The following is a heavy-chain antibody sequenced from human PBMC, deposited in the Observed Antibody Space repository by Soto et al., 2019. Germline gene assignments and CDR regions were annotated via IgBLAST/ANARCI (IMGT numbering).Heavy chain of an antibody. D-gene: IGHD1-1*01. CDR2: IRSKAYGGTT. J-gene: IGHJ6*04. CDR1: GFTFGDYA. V-gene: IGHV3-49*03. Sequence: GGSLRLSCTASGFTFGDYAMSWFRQAPGKGLEWVGFIRSKAYGGTTEYAASVKGRFTISRDDSKSIAYLQTNSLKTEDTAVYYCTSRTNWNEYYYYYGMDVWGKGTTVTVSS. CDR3: TSRTNWNEYYYYYGMDV.